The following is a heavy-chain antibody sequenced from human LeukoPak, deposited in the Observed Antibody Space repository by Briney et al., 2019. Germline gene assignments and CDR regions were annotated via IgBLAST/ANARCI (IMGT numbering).Heavy chain of an antibody. D-gene: IGHD3-10*01. Sequence: ASVKVSCKASGYTFTGYYMHWVRQAPGQGLEWMGWINPNSGGTNYAQKFQGRVTMTRDTSISTAYMELSRLRSDDTAVYYCASSESSTMVRGPRPGSGPFDYWGQGTLVTVSS. CDR2: INPNSGGT. CDR1: GYTFTGYY. CDR3: ASSESSTMVRGPRPGSGPFDY. V-gene: IGHV1-2*02. J-gene: IGHJ4*02.